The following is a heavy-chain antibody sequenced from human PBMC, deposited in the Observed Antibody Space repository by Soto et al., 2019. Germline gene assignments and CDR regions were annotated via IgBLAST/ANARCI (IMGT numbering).Heavy chain of an antibody. CDR1: GYTLTTYS. CDR3: ARGNSGAFDI. Sequence: QVQLVQSGAEVKKPGASVKVSCKASGYTLTTYSMHWVRQAPGQRLEWMGWMNPLNGDTKYSQRFQGRLTMSRDTSASTAYMELSSLRSEDTAIYYCARGNSGAFDIWGQGTMVTVSS. CDR2: MNPLNGDT. J-gene: IGHJ3*02. V-gene: IGHV1-3*01. D-gene: IGHD6-19*01.